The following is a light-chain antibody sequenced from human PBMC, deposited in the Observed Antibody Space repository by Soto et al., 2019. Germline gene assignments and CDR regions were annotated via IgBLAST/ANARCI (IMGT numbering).Light chain of an antibody. CDR3: QQYGSSGT. CDR1: HSCSNNY. V-gene: IGKV3-20*01. Sequence: EIVLTQSPGTLSLSPGERATLSCRASHSCSNNYLAWYQQKPGQAPRLLIYGASNRATGIPDRFSGSGSGTDFTLTISRLEPEDFAVYYCQQYGSSGTFGQGTKVDI. CDR2: GAS. J-gene: IGKJ1*01.